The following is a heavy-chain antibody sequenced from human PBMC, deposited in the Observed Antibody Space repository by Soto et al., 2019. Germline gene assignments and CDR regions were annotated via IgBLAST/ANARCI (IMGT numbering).Heavy chain of an antibody. V-gene: IGHV3-33*01. Sequence: GGSLRLSCVASGYTFDSRGMHWVRQAPGKGLEWVAVIWYDGTNKYYSDSVKGRFTISRDNSKNTLYLQMTALSAEDTAIYYCEREGVTSFYLDFWGQGTLVTFSS. D-gene: IGHD2-21*02. CDR1: GYTFDSRG. CDR3: EREGVTSFYLDF. J-gene: IGHJ4*02. CDR2: IWYDGTNK.